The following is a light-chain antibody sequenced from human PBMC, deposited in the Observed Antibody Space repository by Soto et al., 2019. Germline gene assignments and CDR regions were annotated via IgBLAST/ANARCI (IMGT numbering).Light chain of an antibody. V-gene: IGKV3-20*01. CDR2: GAS. J-gene: IGKJ1*01. CDR3: QHYVYPQWT. Sequence: IVLTQSPAILALSPGDRATLSCRASQSVSSSYLAWYQHKPGQAPRLLIHGASSRVTGIPDRFSGSGSGTEFTLTIRRLEPEDFAVYFCQHYVYPQWTFGPGTKVDIK. CDR1: QSVSSSY.